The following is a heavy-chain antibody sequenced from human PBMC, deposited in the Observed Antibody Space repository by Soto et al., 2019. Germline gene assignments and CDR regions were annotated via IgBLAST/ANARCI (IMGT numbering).Heavy chain of an antibody. V-gene: IGHV3-23*01. CDR2: FSGGSGTT. J-gene: IGHJ4*02. D-gene: IGHD1-1*01. Sequence: VPLLESGGGLVQPGGSLRLSCVVSGFTFPNYGVTWVRQAPGKGLEWVAGFSGGSGTTHYRDSVKGRFTISRDDSKSTAYRQMNSLGVDDTAVYYCVKWNGDGDCWGQGTLVTVSS. CDR1: GFTFPNYG. CDR3: VKWNGDGDC.